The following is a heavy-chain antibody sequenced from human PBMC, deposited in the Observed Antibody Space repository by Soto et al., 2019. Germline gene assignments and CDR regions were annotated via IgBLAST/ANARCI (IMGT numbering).Heavy chain of an antibody. V-gene: IGHV3-30-3*01. CDR2: ISYDGSNK. CDR1: GFTFSSYA. Sequence: QVQLVESGGGVVQPGRSLRLSCAASGFTFSSYAMNWVRQAPGKGLEWVAVISYDGSNKYYADSVKGRFTISRDNSKNTLYLQMNSLRAEDTAMYYCARGDSGWYKDGMDVWGQGTTFTVSS. D-gene: IGHD6-19*01. CDR3: ARGDSGWYKDGMDV. J-gene: IGHJ6*02.